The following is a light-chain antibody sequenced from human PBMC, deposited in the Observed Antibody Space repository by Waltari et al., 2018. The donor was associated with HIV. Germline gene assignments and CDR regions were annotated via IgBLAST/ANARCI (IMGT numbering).Light chain of an antibody. V-gene: IGLV2-11*01. Sequence: QSALTQPRPVSGSPGQSVTISCTGTSVYLGTYNFFSWYQHHPGTAPKLVIYDVSKRPSGVPDRFSDSKSANTASLTISGLRAEDEADYYCCAYAGGWVFGGGTEVTVL. CDR1: SVYLGTYNF. CDR3: CAYAGGWV. CDR2: DVS. J-gene: IGLJ3*02.